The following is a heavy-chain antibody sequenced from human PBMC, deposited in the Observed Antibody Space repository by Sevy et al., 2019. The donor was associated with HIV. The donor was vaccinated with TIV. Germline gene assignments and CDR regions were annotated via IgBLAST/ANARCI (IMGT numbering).Heavy chain of an antibody. CDR3: ARDRSSSWINYYFDY. CDR1: GFTFSSYA. CDR2: ISYDGSKK. J-gene: IGHJ4*02. Sequence: GGSLRLSCAASGFTFSSYAIHWVRQAPGKGLEWVAVISYDGSKKHYADSVKGRFTISRDNSKNTLYLQMNSLRVEDTAVYYCARDRSSSWINYYFDYWGQGTLVTVSS. V-gene: IGHV3-30*04. D-gene: IGHD2-2*01.